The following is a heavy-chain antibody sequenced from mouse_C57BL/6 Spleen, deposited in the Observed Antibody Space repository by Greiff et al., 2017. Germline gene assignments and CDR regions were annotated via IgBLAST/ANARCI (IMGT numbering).Heavy chain of an antibody. V-gene: IGHV1-74*01. CDR1: GYTFTSYW. D-gene: IGHD1-1*01. J-gene: IGHJ1*03. CDR3: AIGRIRDYYGSSYGYFDV. CDR2: IHPSDSDT. Sequence: QVQLKEPGAELVKPGASVKVSCKASGYTFTSYWMHWVKQRPGQGLEWIGRIHPSDSDTNYNQKFKGKATLTVDKSSSTAYMQLSSLTSEDSAVYYCAIGRIRDYYGSSYGYFDVWGTGTTVTVSS.